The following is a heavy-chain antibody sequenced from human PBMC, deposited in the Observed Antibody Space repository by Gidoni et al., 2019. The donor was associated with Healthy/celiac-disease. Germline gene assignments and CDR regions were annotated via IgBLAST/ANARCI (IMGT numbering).Heavy chain of an antibody. CDR3: ARGAYYDFWSGYLDYFDY. J-gene: IGHJ4*02. D-gene: IGHD3-3*01. Sequence: EVQLVESGGGLVQPGGSLRLSCAASGFTFSSYSMNWVRQAPGKGLGWVSYISSSSSTIYYADSVKGRFTISRDNAKNSLYLQMNSLRDEDTAVYYCARGAYYDFWSGYLDYFDYWGQGTLVTVSS. CDR1: GFTFSSYS. CDR2: ISSSSSTI. V-gene: IGHV3-48*02.